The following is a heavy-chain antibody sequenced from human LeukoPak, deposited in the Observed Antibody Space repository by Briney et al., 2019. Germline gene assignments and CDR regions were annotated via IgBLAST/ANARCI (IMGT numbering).Heavy chain of an antibody. CDR1: GFTSSDDY. Sequence: PGGSLRLSCAVSGFTSSDDYMSWVGEAPGKGGGGVSYISSSGSKIEYADTGKGGFTISMDNAKISLYLQMNSLRAEHTAVYYCAIAVADREGFDYWGQGTLVTVSS. V-gene: IGHV3-11*01. D-gene: IGHD6-19*01. CDR2: ISSSGSKI. J-gene: IGHJ4*02. CDR3: AIAVADREGFDY.